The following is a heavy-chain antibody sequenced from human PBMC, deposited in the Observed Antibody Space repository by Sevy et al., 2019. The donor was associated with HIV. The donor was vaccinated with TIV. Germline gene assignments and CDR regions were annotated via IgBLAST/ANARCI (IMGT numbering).Heavy chain of an antibody. Sequence: SETLSLTCTVSGGSISSYYWSWIRQPPGKGLEWIGYIYYSGSTNYNPSLKSRVTISVDTSKNQFSLKLSSVTAADTAVYYCAGGRGYSSSWTFDYWGQGTLVTVSS. D-gene: IGHD6-13*01. CDR2: IYYSGST. CDR1: GGSISSYY. V-gene: IGHV4-59*01. CDR3: AGGRGYSSSWTFDY. J-gene: IGHJ4*02.